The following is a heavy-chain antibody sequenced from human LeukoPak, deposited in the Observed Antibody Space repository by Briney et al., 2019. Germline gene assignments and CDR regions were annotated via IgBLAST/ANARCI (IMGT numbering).Heavy chain of an antibody. CDR2: IRYDGSNK. V-gene: IGHV3-30*02. Sequence: SGGSLRLSCAASGFTFSSYGMHWVRQAPGKGLEWVAFIRYDGSNKYYADSVKGRFTISRDNSKNTLYLQMNSLRAEDTAVYYCAKGRIYYGSGSYKSYYYYGMDVWGQGATVTVSS. D-gene: IGHD3-10*01. CDR1: GFTFSSYG. CDR3: AKGRIYYGSGSYKSYYYYGMDV. J-gene: IGHJ6*02.